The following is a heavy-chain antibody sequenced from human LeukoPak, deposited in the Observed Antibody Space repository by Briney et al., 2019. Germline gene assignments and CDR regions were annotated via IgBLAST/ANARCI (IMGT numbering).Heavy chain of an antibody. CDR3: VKDFRSDLMGVVSRYLSY. J-gene: IGHJ4*02. CDR2: IISNGGST. D-gene: IGHD2-2*01. Sequence: PGRSLTLSWLASAFTLSSIAIHCVRQAAGKGLEYVAAIISNGGSTYYADAVKARFTISRDNSKNTLYLQMSSLRAKYTGVYLCVKDFRSDLMGVVSRYLSYWGKGTLVTVSS. CDR1: AFTLSSIA. V-gene: IGHV3-64D*09.